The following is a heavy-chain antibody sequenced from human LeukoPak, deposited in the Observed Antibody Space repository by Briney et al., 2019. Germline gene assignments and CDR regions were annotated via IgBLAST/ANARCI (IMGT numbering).Heavy chain of an antibody. CDR3: ARLGGY. CDR2: IYHSGST. CDR1: GYSISSGYY. D-gene: IGHD3-16*01. V-gene: IGHV4-38-2*01. J-gene: IGHJ4*02. Sequence: PSETLSLTCAVSGYSISSGYYWGWIRQPPGEGLEWIGSIYHSGSTYYNPSLKSRVTISVDTSKNQFSLKLSSVTAADTAVYYCARLGGYWGQGTLVTVSS.